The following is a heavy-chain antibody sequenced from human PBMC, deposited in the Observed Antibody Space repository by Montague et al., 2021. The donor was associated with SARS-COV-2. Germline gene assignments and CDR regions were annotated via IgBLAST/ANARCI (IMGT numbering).Heavy chain of an antibody. J-gene: IGHJ4*02. D-gene: IGHD6-13*01. Sequence: SETLSLTCAVSGGSINTNNWWTWVRQPPGEGLEWIGQIFHSGITNYNPSLESRVTISVDKSKNQFSPGLSSVTAADTAVYYCARGRLVGDSSSWYYFDYWGQGTLVAVSS. CDR2: IFHSGIT. CDR3: ARGRLVGDSSSWYYFDY. V-gene: IGHV4-4*02. CDR1: GGSINTNNW.